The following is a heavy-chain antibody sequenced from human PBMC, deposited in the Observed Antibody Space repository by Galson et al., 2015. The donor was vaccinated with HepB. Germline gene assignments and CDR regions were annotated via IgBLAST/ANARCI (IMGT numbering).Heavy chain of an antibody. D-gene: IGHD3-22*01. CDR1: GFTFISYA. CDR2: LSGSGAST. Sequence: SLRLSCAASGFTFISYAMSWVRQAPGKGPEWVSALSGSGASTYYADSVKGRFTISRDNSKNTLYLQMSSLRAEDTAVYFSAKIPQYSYDSNGSDYFDYWGQGTLVTVSS. J-gene: IGHJ4*02. CDR3: AKIPQYSYDSNGSDYFDY. V-gene: IGHV3-23*01.